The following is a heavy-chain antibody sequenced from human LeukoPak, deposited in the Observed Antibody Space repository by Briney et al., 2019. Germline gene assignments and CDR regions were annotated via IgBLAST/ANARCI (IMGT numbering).Heavy chain of an antibody. CDR1: GFTLSSFG. Sequence: GGSLRLSCAASGFTLSSFGMHWVRQAPGKGLEWVAVIWYDGSNKYYADSVKGRFTISRQNSENTLYLQMNSLRPEDTAVYYCATIRGSNYFDYWGQGALVTVSS. J-gene: IGHJ4*02. V-gene: IGHV3-30*02. CDR2: IWYDGSNK. CDR3: ATIRGSNYFDY. D-gene: IGHD3-3*02.